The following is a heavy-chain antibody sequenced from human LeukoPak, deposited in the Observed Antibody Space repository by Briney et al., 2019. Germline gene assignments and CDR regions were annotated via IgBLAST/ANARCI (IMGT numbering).Heavy chain of an antibody. CDR3: ARDQRVAGRPDIDY. V-gene: IGHV3-74*03. D-gene: IGHD6-6*01. CDR1: GFTFRNHW. Sequence: GGSLRLSCAASGFTFRNHWMHWVRQTPGKGLVWVSRISSDGSSTTYADSVKGRFTISRDNAKNTLYLQMNNLRAEDTAMYYCARDQRVAGRPDIDYWGQGTLVIVSS. J-gene: IGHJ4*02. CDR2: ISSDGSST.